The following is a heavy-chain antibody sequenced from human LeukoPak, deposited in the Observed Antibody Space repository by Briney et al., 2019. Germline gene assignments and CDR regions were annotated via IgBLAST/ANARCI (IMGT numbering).Heavy chain of an antibody. D-gene: IGHD1-26*01. CDR1: GITVTNAY. V-gene: IGHV3-15*01. CDR2: IKSKTDGGTT. CDR3: TTLVGATLHYYFDY. J-gene: IGHJ4*02. Sequence: GGSLRLSCAASGITVTNAYMSWVRQAPGKGLEWVGHIKSKTDGGTTDYAPPVKGRFTISRDDSKNTLFLEMNSLKTEDTAVYYCTTLVGATLHYYFDYWGQGTLVTVSP.